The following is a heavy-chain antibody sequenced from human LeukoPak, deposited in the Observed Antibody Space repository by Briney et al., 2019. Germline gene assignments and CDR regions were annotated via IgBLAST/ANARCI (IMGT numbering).Heavy chain of an antibody. CDR1: GGSISSYY. V-gene: IGHV4-59*01. CDR2: IYYSGST. CDR3: ARVGNYYGSGSYHYYYGMDV. Sequence: SETLSLTCTVSGGSISSYYWSWIRQPPGKGLEWIGYIYYSGSTNYNPSLKSRVTISVDTSKNQFSLKLSSVTAADTAVYYCARVGNYYGSGSYHYYYGMDVWGQGTTVTASS. J-gene: IGHJ6*02. D-gene: IGHD3-10*01.